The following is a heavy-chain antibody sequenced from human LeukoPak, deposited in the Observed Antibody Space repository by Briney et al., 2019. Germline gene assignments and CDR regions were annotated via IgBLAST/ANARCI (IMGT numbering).Heavy chain of an antibody. CDR2: INPNSGGT. Sequence: ASVKVSCKASGYTFTDYYLHWVRQAPGQGLEWMGWINPNSGGTNYPQKFQGRVTMTRDTSISTAYMELSRLRSDDTAVYYCAILATTQLFDYWGQGTLVTVFS. CDR1: GYTFTDYY. D-gene: IGHD5-12*01. CDR3: AILATTQLFDY. J-gene: IGHJ4*02. V-gene: IGHV1-2*02.